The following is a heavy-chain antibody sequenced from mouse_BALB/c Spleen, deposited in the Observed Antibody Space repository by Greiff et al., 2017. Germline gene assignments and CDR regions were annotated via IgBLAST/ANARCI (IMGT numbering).Heavy chain of an antibody. V-gene: IGHV5-6-3*01. CDR3: AGDRSTALYYFDY. CDR2: INSNGGST. CDR1: GFTFSSYG. D-gene: IGHD1-2*01. J-gene: IGHJ2*01. Sequence: EVQLVESGGGLVQPGGSLKLSCAASGFTFSSYGMSWVRQTPDKRLELVATINSNGGSTYYPDSVKGRFTISRDNAKNTLYLQMSSLKSEDTAMYYCAGDRSTALYYFDYWGQGTTLTVSS.